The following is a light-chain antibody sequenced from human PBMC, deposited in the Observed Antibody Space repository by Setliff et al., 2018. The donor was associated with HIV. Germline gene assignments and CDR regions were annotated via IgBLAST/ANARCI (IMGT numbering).Light chain of an antibody. J-gene: IGLJ1*01. V-gene: IGLV7-46*01. Sequence: QAVVTQEPSLTVPLGDTVTLTCASNTGPVTKSQYPSWFQQKSGQAPRPLIYDTANRQSWAPARFSGSLLGGKAALILSGAQSEDEADYYCLLSYTATRRVFGTGTKVTVL. CDR3: LLSYTATRRV. CDR2: DTA. CDR1: TGPVTKSQY.